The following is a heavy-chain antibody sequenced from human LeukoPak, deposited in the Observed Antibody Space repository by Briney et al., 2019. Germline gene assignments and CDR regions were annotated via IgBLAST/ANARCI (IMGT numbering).Heavy chain of an antibody. CDR2: ISGSGGST. V-gene: IGHV3-23*01. CDR1: GFTFTTYA. Sequence: GGSLRLSCAASGFTFTTYAMTWVRQAPGKGLEWVSGISGSGGSTYYADSVKGRFTISRDNSKNTLYLQMNSLGAEDTAVYYCANQGIAAAGKDGFDYWGQGMLVTVSS. J-gene: IGHJ4*02. D-gene: IGHD6-13*01. CDR3: ANQGIAAAGKDGFDY.